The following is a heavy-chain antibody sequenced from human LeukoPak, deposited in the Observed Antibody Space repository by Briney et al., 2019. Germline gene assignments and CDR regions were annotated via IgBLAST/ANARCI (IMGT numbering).Heavy chain of an antibody. CDR1: GFTFSSYA. J-gene: IGHJ6*02. Sequence: GGSLRLSCAASGFTFSSYAMHWARQAPGKGLEWVAVISYDGSNKYYADSVKGRFTISRDNSKNTLYLQMNSLRAEDTAVYYCARAGTVIKYYYYGMDVWGQGTTVTVSS. CDR3: ARAGTVIKYYYYGMDV. CDR2: ISYDGSNK. V-gene: IGHV3-30-3*02. D-gene: IGHD4-11*01.